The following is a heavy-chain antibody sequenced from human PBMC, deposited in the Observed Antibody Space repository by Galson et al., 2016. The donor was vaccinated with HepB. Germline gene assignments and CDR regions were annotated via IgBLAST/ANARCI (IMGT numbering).Heavy chain of an antibody. Sequence: VSCKASGYTFNTYNMHWVRQAPGQGLEWMGIIKPSGGNTIYAQKFQDRITMTRDTSTSTVYMELISLGSEDTAVYYCARELDHSFYFDYWGQGTLLTVSS. D-gene: IGHD1-14*01. CDR1: GYTFNTYN. CDR3: ARELDHSFYFDY. V-gene: IGHV1-46*02. J-gene: IGHJ4*02. CDR2: IKPSGGNT.